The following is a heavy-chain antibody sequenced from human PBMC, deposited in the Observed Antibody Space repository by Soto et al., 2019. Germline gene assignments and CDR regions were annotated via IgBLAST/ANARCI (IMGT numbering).Heavy chain of an antibody. CDR2: IDPSDSYT. J-gene: IGHJ6*02. D-gene: IGHD3-10*01. CDR3: ARGESFGELVYGMDV. Sequence: GESLKISCKGSGYSFTSYWISWVRQMPGKGLEWMGRIDPSDSYTNYSPSFQGHVTISADKSISTAYLQWSSLKASDTAMYYCARGESFGELVYGMDVWGQGTTVTVSS. CDR1: GYSFTSYW. V-gene: IGHV5-10-1*01.